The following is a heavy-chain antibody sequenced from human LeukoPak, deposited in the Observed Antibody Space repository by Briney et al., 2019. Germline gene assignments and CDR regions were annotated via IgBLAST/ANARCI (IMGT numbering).Heavy chain of an antibody. J-gene: IGHJ3*02. CDR2: INPNSGGT. V-gene: IGHV1-2*02. CDR1: GYTFTGYY. Sequence: ASVKVSCKASGYTFTGYYMHWVRQAPGQGLEWMGWINPNSGGTNYAQKFQGRVTMTRDTSISTAYMELSRLRSDDTAVYYCARAGSSSSRSAFDIWGQGTMVTVPS. D-gene: IGHD6-6*01. CDR3: ARAGSSSSRSAFDI.